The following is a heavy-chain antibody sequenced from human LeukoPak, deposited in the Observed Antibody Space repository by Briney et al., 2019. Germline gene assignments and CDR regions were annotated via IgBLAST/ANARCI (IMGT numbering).Heavy chain of an antibody. Sequence: SETLSLTCGVYGGSFSGYYWSWIRQPPGKGLEWIGEINHSGSTNYNPSLKSRATISVDTSKNQFSLKLSSVTAADTAVYYCARAGERGYYYDSSGSPVDYWGQGTLVTVSS. J-gene: IGHJ4*02. V-gene: IGHV4-34*01. CDR2: INHSGST. CDR1: GGSFSGYY. D-gene: IGHD3-22*01. CDR3: ARAGERGYYYDSSGSPVDY.